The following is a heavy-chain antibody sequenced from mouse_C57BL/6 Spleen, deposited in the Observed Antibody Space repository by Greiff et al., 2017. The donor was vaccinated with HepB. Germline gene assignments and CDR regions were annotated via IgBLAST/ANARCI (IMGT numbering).Heavy chain of an antibody. CDR3: ARTGLRPSEGVYAMDY. D-gene: IGHD3-1*01. V-gene: IGHV1-82*01. Sequence: VQLQQSGPELVKPGASVKISCKASGYAFSSSWMNWVKQRPGKGLEWIGRIYPGDGDTNYNGKFKGKATLTADKSSSTAYMQLSSLTSEDSAVYFCARTGLRPSEGVYAMDYWGEGTSATDSS. CDR1: GYAFSSSW. CDR2: IYPGDGDT. J-gene: IGHJ4*01.